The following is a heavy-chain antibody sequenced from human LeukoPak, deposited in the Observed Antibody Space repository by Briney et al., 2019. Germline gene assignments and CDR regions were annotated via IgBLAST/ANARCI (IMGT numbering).Heavy chain of an antibody. J-gene: IGHJ3*02. CDR2: ISAYKGNT. Sequence: ASVKVSCTASGYTFTSYGISWVRQAPGQGLGWMGWISAYKGNTNYAQKLQGRVTMTTDTSTSTAYMELRSLRSDDAAVYYCARMYYYDSSGYNDAFDIWGQGTMVTVSS. D-gene: IGHD3-22*01. CDR1: GYTFTSYG. V-gene: IGHV1-18*01. CDR3: ARMYYYDSSGYNDAFDI.